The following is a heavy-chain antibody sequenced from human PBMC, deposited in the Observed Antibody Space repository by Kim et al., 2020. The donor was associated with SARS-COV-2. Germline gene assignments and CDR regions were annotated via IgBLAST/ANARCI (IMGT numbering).Heavy chain of an antibody. J-gene: IGHJ5*02. CDR3: ARDSTLSARSGSYYNHGWFDP. CDR1: GFTFSSYA. V-gene: IGHV3-30*04. CDR2: ISYDGSNK. Sequence: GGSLRLSCAASGFTFSSYAMHWVRQAPGKGLEWVAVISYDGSNKYYADSVKGRFTISRDNSKNTLYLQMNSLRAEDTAVYYCARDSTLSARSGSYYNHGWFDPWGQGTLVTVSS. D-gene: IGHD3-10*01.